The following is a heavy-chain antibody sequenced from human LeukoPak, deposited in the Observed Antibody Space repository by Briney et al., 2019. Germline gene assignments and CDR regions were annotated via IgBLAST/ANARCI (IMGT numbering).Heavy chain of an antibody. Sequence: PSETLSLTCTVSGGSISSGGYSWSWIRQHPGKGLEWIGYIYHSGSTYYNPSLKSRVTISVDTSKNQFSLKLSSVTAADTAVYYCARGRVAAAGYFDYWGQGTLVTVSS. V-gene: IGHV4-31*03. CDR1: GGSISSGGYS. D-gene: IGHD6-13*01. J-gene: IGHJ4*02. CDR2: IYHSGST. CDR3: ARGRVAAAGYFDY.